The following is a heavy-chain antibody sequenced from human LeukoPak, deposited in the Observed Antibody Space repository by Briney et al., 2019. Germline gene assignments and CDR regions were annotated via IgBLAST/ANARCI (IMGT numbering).Heavy chain of an antibody. Sequence: GESLKISCKASGSRFTSYWIAWVRQMPGQGLEYMGIIYPGDSDTRYSPSFQDQVTISADNSITTASLQWSSLMASDTAMYYCARAPTSLSNPYYFDNWGQGTLVTVSS. CDR3: ARAPTSLSNPYYFDN. V-gene: IGHV5-51*01. CDR2: IYPGDSDT. J-gene: IGHJ4*02. CDR1: GSRFTSYW.